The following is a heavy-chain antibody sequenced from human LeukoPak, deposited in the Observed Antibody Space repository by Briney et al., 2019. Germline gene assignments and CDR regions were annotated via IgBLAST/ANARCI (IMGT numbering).Heavy chain of an antibody. CDR2: ISGSGGST. D-gene: IGHD6-13*01. CDR3: AKDSSSWYRYYFDY. CDR1: GFTFSSYA. V-gene: IGHV3-23*01. J-gene: IGHJ4*02. Sequence: GGSLTLSCAASGFTFSSYAMSWVRQAPGKGLEWVSAISGSGGSTYYPYSVKGRFTISRDNSKNTLYLQMNSLRAEDTAVYYCAKDSSSWYRYYFDYWGQGTLVTVSS.